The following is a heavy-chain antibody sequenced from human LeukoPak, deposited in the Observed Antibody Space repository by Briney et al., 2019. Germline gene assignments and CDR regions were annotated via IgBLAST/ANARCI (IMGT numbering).Heavy chain of an antibody. D-gene: IGHD3-9*01. CDR2: ISVYNGNK. CDR1: GYTFNSYG. CDR3: ARDQAATNTQVRFCLD. Sequence: GASVKVSCKASGYTFNSYGITWVRQAPGQGLEWMGWISVYNGNKNYAQKLQGRVTMTTDTSTSTAYMDLRSLRSDDTAVYYCARDQAATNTQVRFCLDWGQGTLVTVSS. V-gene: IGHV1-18*01. J-gene: IGHJ4*02.